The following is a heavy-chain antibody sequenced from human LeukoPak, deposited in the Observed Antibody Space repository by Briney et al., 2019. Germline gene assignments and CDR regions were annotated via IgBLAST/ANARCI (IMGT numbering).Heavy chain of an antibody. CDR1: GFTFGDYA. V-gene: IGHV3-23*01. Sequence: GGSLRLSCTASGFTFGDYAMSWVRQAPGKGLEWVSAISGSGGSTYYADSVKGRFTISRDNSKNTLYLQMNSLRAEDTAVYYCAKVTQDSSGWYGEYFDYWGQGTLVTVSS. CDR2: ISGSGGST. J-gene: IGHJ4*02. CDR3: AKVTQDSSGWYGEYFDY. D-gene: IGHD6-19*01.